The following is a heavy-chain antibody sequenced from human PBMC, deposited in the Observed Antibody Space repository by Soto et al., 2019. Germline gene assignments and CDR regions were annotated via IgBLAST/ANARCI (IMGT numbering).Heavy chain of an antibody. J-gene: IGHJ5*02. CDR2: IYYSGST. D-gene: IGHD3-9*01. CDR3: ARYPYYDILTGPIYHNWFDP. V-gene: IGHV4-39*07. CDR1: GGSISSSSYY. Sequence: SETQSLTCTVSGGSISSSSYYWGWIRQPPGKGLEWIGSIYYSGSTNYNPSLKSRVTISVDTSKNQFSLKLSSVTAADTAVYYCARYPYYDILTGPIYHNWFDPWGQGTLVTVSS.